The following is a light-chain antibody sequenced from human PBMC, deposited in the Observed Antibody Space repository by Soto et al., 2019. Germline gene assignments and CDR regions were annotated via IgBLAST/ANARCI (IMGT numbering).Light chain of an antibody. J-gene: IGKJ1*01. Sequence: EIVLTQSPGTLSLSPGERATLSCRASQSFDNYLAWYQQKPGQAPRLLFYRASTRATGIPDRFSASGSGTDFTLTISRLEPEEFAVYHGHQYGTSPRMFGQGTKVDI. V-gene: IGKV3-20*01. CDR1: QSFDNY. CDR2: RAS. CDR3: HQYGTSPRM.